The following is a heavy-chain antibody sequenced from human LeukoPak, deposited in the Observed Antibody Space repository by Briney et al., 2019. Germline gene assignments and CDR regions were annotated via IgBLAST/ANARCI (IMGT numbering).Heavy chain of an antibody. J-gene: IGHJ4*02. D-gene: IGHD3-22*01. CDR1: GFTFDDYA. V-gene: IGHV3-23*01. Sequence: GSLRLSCAASGFTFDDYAMHWVRQAPGKGLEWVSAISGNGGSTYYADSVKGRFTISRDNSKNTLYLQMNSLRAEDTAVYYCAKEVYYDSSPLFDYWGQGTLVTVSS. CDR3: AKEVYYDSSPLFDY. CDR2: ISGNGGST.